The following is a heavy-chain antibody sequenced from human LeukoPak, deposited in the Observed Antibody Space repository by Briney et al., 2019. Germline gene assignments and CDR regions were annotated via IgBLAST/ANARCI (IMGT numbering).Heavy chain of an antibody. CDR1: GYTFTGYY. CDR2: INPNSGGT. J-gene: IGHJ3*02. D-gene: IGHD3-22*01. Sequence: GASVKVSCKASGYTFTGYYMHWVRQAPGQGLEWMGWINPNSGGTNYAQKFQGRVTMTRDTSISTAYMELSRLRSDDTAVYYCARQSSTAYYDSSGLPYDAFDIWGQGTMVTVSS. CDR3: ARQSSTAYYDSSGLPYDAFDI. V-gene: IGHV1-2*02.